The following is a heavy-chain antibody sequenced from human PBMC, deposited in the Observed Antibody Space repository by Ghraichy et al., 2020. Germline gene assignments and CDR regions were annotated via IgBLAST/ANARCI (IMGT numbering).Heavy chain of an antibody. V-gene: IGHV3-9*01. D-gene: IGHD3-9*01. CDR2: ISWNSGSI. CDR1: GFTFVDYA. CDR3: TRDEAPHYDILTDHFYYYYMDV. Sequence: SLRLSCAASGFTFVDYAMHWVRQAPGKGLEWVSGISWNSGSIGYADSVKGRFTISRDNAKNSLYLQMNSLRAEDTAFYFCTRDEAPHYDILTDHFYYYYMDVWGKGTTVTVSS. J-gene: IGHJ6*03.